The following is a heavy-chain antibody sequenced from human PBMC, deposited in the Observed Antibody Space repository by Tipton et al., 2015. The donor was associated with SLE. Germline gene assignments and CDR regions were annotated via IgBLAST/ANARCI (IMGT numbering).Heavy chain of an antibody. CDR1: GGSISSSPYY. J-gene: IGHJ6*02. CDR2: IYYTGNT. D-gene: IGHD3-3*01. V-gene: IGHV4-39*07. Sequence: TLSLTCIVSGGSISSSPYYWGWIRQPPGKGLEWIGSIYYTGNTYYSTSLKSRVTIAVDTSKNQFSLKLSSVTAADTAVYYCARAGGYYDFLYGMDVWGQGTTVTVSS. CDR3: ARAGGYYDFLYGMDV.